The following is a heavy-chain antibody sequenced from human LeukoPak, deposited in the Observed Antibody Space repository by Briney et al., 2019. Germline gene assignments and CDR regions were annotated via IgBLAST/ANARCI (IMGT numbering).Heavy chain of an antibody. CDR3: ARDFRYYDYVWGSYRYNYFDY. CDR2: IYHSGST. D-gene: IGHD3-16*02. V-gene: IGHV4-38-2*02. CDR1: GYSISSGYY. Sequence: PSENLSLTCAVSGYSISSGYYWGWIRQPPGKGLEWIGSIYHSGSTYYNPSLKSRVTISVDTSKNQFSLQLSSVTAADTAVYYCARDFRYYDYVWGSYRYNYFDYWGQGTLVTVSS. J-gene: IGHJ4*02.